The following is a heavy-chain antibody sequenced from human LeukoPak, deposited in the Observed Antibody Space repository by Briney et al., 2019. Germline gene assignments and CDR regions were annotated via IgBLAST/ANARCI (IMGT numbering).Heavy chain of an antibody. V-gene: IGHV4-59*01. Sequence: PSETLSLTCTVSGGSISSYYWSWIRQPPGKGLEWIGYIYYSGSTNYNPSLKSRVTISVDTSKNQFSLKLSSVTAPDPAGYYCPKFPSSSPPLGYWGQGTLVTVSS. CDR2: IYYSGST. CDR1: GGSISSYY. CDR3: PKFPSSSPPLGY. D-gene: IGHD6-6*01. J-gene: IGHJ4*02.